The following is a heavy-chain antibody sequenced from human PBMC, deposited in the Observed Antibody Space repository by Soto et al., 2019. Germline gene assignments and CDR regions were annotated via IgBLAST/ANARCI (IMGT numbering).Heavy chain of an antibody. Sequence: PSETLSLTCTVSGGSISSYYWSWIRQPPGKGLEWIGYIYYSGSTNYNPSLKSRVTISVDTSKNQFSLKLSSVTAADTAVYYCASEEAVPGPENSKHWAQGTLFTVPQ. D-gene: IGHD6-19*01. CDR3: ASEEAVPGPENSKH. CDR1: GGSISSYY. J-gene: IGHJ1*01. V-gene: IGHV4-59*01. CDR2: IYYSGST.